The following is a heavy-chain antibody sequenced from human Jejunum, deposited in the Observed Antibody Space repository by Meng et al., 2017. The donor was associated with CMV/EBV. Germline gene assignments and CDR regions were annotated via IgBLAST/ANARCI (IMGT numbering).Heavy chain of an antibody. CDR1: GDNFTSYY. CDR3: TRGGGGSGGRFDY. V-gene: IGHV1-46*03. CDR2: INPSGVST. D-gene: IGHD6-19*01. J-gene: IGHJ4*02. Sequence: QVQVVQAGAEVKKPGASVKVSCKASGDNFTSYYIHWVRQAPGQGLEWMGKINPSGVSTSYAQKFQGRVTMTRDTSTSAVYMELSSLKSEDTAVYYCTRGGGGSGGRFDYWGQGTLVTVSS.